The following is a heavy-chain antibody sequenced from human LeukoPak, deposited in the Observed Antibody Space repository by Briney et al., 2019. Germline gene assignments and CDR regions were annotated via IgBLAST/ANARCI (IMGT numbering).Heavy chain of an antibody. Sequence: EASVKVSCKASGGTFSSYAISWVRQAPGQGLEWMGGIIPIFGTANYAQKFQGRVTITTDESTSTAYMELSSLRSEDTAVYYCARAPNSNPLYYFDYWGQGTLVTVSS. J-gene: IGHJ4*02. D-gene: IGHD4-23*01. V-gene: IGHV1-69*05. CDR1: GGTFSSYA. CDR2: IIPIFGTA. CDR3: ARAPNSNPLYYFDY.